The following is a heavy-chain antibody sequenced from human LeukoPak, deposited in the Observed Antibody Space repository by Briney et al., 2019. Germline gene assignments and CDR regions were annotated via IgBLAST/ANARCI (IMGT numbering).Heavy chain of an antibody. J-gene: IGHJ4*02. Sequence: SGGSLRLSCAASGFTFSSYSMNWVRQAPGKGLEWVSSISSSSSYIYYADSVKGRFTISRDNAKNSLYLQMNSLRAEDTAVYYCARDMFSGIAARGTFDYWGQGTLVTVSS. D-gene: IGHD6-6*01. CDR1: GFTFSSYS. V-gene: IGHV3-21*01. CDR2: ISSSSSYI. CDR3: ARDMFSGIAARGTFDY.